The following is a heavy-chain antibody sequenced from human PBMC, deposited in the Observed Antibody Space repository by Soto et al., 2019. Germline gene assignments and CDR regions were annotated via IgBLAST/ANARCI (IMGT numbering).Heavy chain of an antibody. Sequence: PSETLSLTCTVSGGSISSGDYYWSWIRQPPGKGLEWIGYIYYSGSTYYNPSLKSRVTISVDTSKNQFSLKLSSVTAADTAVYYCARGAPMSYYDSSGYVDYWGQGNLVTVSS. J-gene: IGHJ4*02. D-gene: IGHD3-22*01. CDR3: ARGAPMSYYDSSGYVDY. CDR2: IYYSGST. CDR1: GGSISSGDYY. V-gene: IGHV4-30-4*01.